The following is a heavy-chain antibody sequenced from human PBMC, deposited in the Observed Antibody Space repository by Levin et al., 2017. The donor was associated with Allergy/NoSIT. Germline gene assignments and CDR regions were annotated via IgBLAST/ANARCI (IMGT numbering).Heavy chain of an antibody. J-gene: IGHJ4*02. D-gene: IGHD3-9*01. Sequence: SVKGRFTISRDNAKNSLYLQMNSLRAEDTAVYYCAREDYDSLTNDYWGQGTLVTVSS. V-gene: IGHV3-48*01. CDR3: AREDYDSLTNDY.